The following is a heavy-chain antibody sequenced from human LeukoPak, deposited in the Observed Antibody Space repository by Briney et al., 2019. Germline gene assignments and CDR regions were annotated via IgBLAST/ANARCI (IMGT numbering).Heavy chain of an antibody. D-gene: IGHD3-3*01. CDR3: ARISYDFWSGYPFDY. Sequence: GGSLRLSCAASGFTFSSYSMNWVRQAPGKGLEWVSSISSSSSYIYYADSVKGRFTISRDNAKNSLYLQMNSLRVEDTALYYCARISYDFWSGYPFDYWGQGTLVTVSS. CDR1: GFTFSSYS. V-gene: IGHV3-21*04. CDR2: ISSSSSYI. J-gene: IGHJ4*02.